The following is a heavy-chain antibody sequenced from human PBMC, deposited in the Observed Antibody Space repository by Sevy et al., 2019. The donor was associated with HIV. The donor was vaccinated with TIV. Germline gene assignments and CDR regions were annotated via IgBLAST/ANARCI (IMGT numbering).Heavy chain of an antibody. CDR2: INTNTGNP. CDR1: GYTFTSYA. CDR3: ARLLRYFDWPTPDPVWFDP. J-gene: IGHJ5*02. Sequence: ASVKVSCKASGYTFTSYAMNWVRQAPGQGLEWMGWINTNTGNPTYAQGFTGRFVFSLDTSVSTAYLQISSLKAEDTAVYYCARLLRYFDWPTPDPVWFDPWGQGTLVTVSS. D-gene: IGHD3-9*01. V-gene: IGHV7-4-1*02.